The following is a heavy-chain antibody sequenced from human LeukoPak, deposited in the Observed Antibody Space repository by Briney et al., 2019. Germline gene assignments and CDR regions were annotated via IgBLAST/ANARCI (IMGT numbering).Heavy chain of an antibody. CDR1: GGSISSGGFY. CDR3: ARVRSSGWYSGSGYYYYMDV. D-gene: IGHD6-19*01. J-gene: IGHJ6*03. Sequence: SETLSLTCTVSGGSISSGGFYWSWIRQPPGKGLEWIGYIYHSGSTYYNPSLKSRVTISVDRSKNQFSLKLSSVTAADTAVYYCARVRSSGWYSGSGYYYYMDVWGKGTTVTVSS. CDR2: IYHSGST. V-gene: IGHV4-30-2*01.